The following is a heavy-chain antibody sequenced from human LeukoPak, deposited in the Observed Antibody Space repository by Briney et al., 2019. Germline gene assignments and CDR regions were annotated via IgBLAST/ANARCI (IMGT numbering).Heavy chain of an antibody. V-gene: IGHV1-69*04. D-gene: IGHD3-9*01. J-gene: IGHJ4*02. CDR2: IIPILDVT. CDR1: GGTFTNYA. CDR3: ARGGGVDILTGFQY. Sequence: SVKVSCKASGGTFTNYAINWVRQAPGQGLEWMGRIIPILDVTNYAQKFQGRVTITADQSTSTAYMELSRLTSEDTAVDYGARGGGVDILTGFQYWGQGTLVTVSS.